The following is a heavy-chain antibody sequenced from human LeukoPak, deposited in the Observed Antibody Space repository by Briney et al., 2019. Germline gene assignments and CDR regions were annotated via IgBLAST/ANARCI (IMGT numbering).Heavy chain of an antibody. D-gene: IGHD3-10*01. V-gene: IGHV3-30*18. CDR2: ISYDGSNK. CDR3: AKDRYGSGSYYYYGMDV. CDR1: GFTFSSYG. J-gene: IGHJ6*04. Sequence: GRSLRLSCAASGFTFSSYGMQWVRQAPGKGLEWVAVISYDGSNKYYADSVKGRFTISRDNYKNTLYLQMNSLRAEDTAVYYCAKDRYGSGSYYYYGMDVWGKGATVTVSS.